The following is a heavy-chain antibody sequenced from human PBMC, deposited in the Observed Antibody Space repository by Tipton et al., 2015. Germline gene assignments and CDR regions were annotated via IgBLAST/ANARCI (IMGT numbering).Heavy chain of an antibody. D-gene: IGHD5-24*01. CDR3: ARDAYNSNFFDY. V-gene: IGHV4-31*03. Sequence: TLSLTCTVSGDSIRSDGYYWSWIRQHPGKGLEWIGYIHYTGSTYYNPSLKSRATISVDTFENQFSLKVTSLTAADTAVYYCARDAYNSNFFDYWGQGTLVTVSS. J-gene: IGHJ4*02. CDR2: IHYTGST. CDR1: GDSIRSDGYY.